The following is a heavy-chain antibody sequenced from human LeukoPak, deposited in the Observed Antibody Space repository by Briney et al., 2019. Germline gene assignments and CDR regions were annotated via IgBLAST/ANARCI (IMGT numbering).Heavy chain of an antibody. Sequence: PSETLSLICTVSGGSISSSSYSWGWIRQPPGMGLEWIGSFFYSGSTYYNPSLKSRVTISVDTSKNQFSLKLSSVTAADTAVYYCARGYSIDYWGQGTLVTVSS. D-gene: IGHD1-26*01. J-gene: IGHJ4*02. CDR3: ARGYSIDY. CDR1: GGSISSSSYS. V-gene: IGHV4-39*07. CDR2: FFYSGST.